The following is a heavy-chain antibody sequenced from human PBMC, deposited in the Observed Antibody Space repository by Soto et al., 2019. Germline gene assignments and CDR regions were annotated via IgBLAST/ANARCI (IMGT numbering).Heavy chain of an antibody. Sequence: PGGSLRLSCAASGFTFSNYAMSWVRQAPGKGLEWVSGISAGGGTTYYADSVKGRFTISRDNSKNTLYLQMNTLRGEDTAVYYCAKDPPYSSGWYYLDYWGQGTLVTVSS. J-gene: IGHJ4*02. D-gene: IGHD6-19*01. CDR3: AKDPPYSSGWYYLDY. CDR1: GFTFSNYA. V-gene: IGHV3-23*01. CDR2: ISAGGGTT.